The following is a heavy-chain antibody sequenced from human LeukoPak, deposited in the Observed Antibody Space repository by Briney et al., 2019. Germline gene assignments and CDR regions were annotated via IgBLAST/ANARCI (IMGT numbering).Heavy chain of an antibody. V-gene: IGHV4-31*03. CDR1: GGSISSCGYY. CDR2: IYYSGSA. J-gene: IGHJ4*02. D-gene: IGHD3-22*01. CDR3: ASATRSYDSSGYTYYFDY. Sequence: PSETLSLTCTVSGGSISSCGYYWSWIRQHPGKGLEWIGYIYYSGSAYYNPSLKSRVTISVDTSKNQFSLKLSSVTAADTAVYYCASATRSYDSSGYTYYFDYWGQGTLVTVSS.